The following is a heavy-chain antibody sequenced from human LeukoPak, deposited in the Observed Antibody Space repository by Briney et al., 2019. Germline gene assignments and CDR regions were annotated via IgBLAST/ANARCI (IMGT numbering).Heavy chain of an antibody. V-gene: IGHV3-23*01. CDR3: ARDHEWGRAYFDY. Sequence: AGGSLRLSCAASGFTFSSYAMGWVRQAPGKGLEWVSAISGSGGSTYYADSVKGRFTISRDNSKNTLYLQMNSLRAEDTAVYYCARDHEWGRAYFDYWGQGTLVTVSS. CDR2: ISGSGGST. CDR1: GFTFSSYA. J-gene: IGHJ4*02. D-gene: IGHD1-26*01.